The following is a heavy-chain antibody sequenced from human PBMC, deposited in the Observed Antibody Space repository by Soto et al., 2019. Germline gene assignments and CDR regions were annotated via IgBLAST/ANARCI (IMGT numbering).Heavy chain of an antibody. CDR3: ARHRASAIAMTVVAPDGFDA. CDR1: GGSISSHSYY. V-gene: IGHV4-39*01. D-gene: IGHD2-21*01. Sequence: SETLSLTCDVSGGSISSHSYYWSWIRQPPGKGLEWIGNIHYSESTYYSPSLKSRVTISVDTSKNHFSLTLSSVSAADTAVYYCARHRASAIAMTVVAPDGFDAWGQGNMVTVSS. J-gene: IGHJ4*03. CDR2: IHYSEST.